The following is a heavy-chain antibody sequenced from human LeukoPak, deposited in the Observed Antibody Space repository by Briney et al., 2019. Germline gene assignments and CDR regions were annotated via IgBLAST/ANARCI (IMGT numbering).Heavy chain of an antibody. V-gene: IGHV4-61*09. CDR2: IYTSGST. J-gene: IGHJ4*02. CDR3: AGWRGSSWYGAY. Sequence: SQTLSLTCTVSGGSISSGSYYWSWIRQPAGKGLEWIGHIYTSGSTNYNPSLKSRVTISLDTSKNQFSLKLSSVTAADTAVYYCAGWRGSSWYGAYWGQGTLVTVSS. CDR1: GGSISSGSYY. D-gene: IGHD6-13*01.